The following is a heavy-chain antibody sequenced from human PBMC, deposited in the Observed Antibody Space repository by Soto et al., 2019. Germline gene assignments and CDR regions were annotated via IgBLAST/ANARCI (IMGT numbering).Heavy chain of an antibody. CDR2: IYSGGST. CDR3: ATSFSRGFLEALDP. CDR1: GFTVSSNY. D-gene: IGHD3-10*01. J-gene: IGHJ5*02. Sequence: PGGSLRLSCAASGFTVSSNYMSWVRQAPGKGLEWVSVIYSGGSTYYADSVKGRFTISRHNSKNTLYLQMNSLRAEDTAVYYCATSFSRGFLEALDPWGQGTLVTVSS. V-gene: IGHV3-53*04.